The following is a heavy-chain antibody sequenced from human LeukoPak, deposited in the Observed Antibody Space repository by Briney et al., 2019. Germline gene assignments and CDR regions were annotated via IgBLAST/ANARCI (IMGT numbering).Heavy chain of an antibody. CDR2: ISYDGSNK. J-gene: IGHJ4*02. V-gene: IGHV3-30-3*01. CDR1: GFTFSSYA. Sequence: GGSLRLSCAASGFTFSSYAMHWVRQAPGKGLEWVAVISYDGSNKYYADSVRGRFTISRDNSKNTLYLQMNSLRAEDTAVYYCAREGRGITTSYYFDYWGQGTLVTVSS. CDR3: AREGRGITTSYYFDY. D-gene: IGHD3-10*01.